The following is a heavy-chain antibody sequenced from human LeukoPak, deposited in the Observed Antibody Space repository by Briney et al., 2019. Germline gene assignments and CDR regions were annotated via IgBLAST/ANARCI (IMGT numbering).Heavy chain of an antibody. D-gene: IGHD7-27*01. CDR3: TTDPGLGIKPLDY. Sequence: PGGSLTLSCAASGFTFNNYWMSWVGQAPGKGLEWVGRIKSKTDGGTTDYAAPVKGRFTISRDDSKNTLYPQMNSLKTEDTAVYYCTTDPGLGIKPLDYWGQGTLVTVSS. CDR1: GFTFNNYW. CDR2: IKSKTDGGTT. J-gene: IGHJ4*02. V-gene: IGHV3-15*07.